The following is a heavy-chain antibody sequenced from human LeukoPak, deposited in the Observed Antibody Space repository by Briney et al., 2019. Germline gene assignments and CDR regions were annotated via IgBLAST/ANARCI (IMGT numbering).Heavy chain of an antibody. CDR2: IYTSGST. CDR1: GGAISSYY. J-gene: IGHJ6*02. D-gene: IGHD6-13*01. V-gene: IGHV4-4*07. Sequence: KPSETLSLTCTVSGGAISSYYWSWIRKPAGKGLEWIGRIYTSGSTNYNPSLKSRVTMSVDTSKIQFSLKLSSVTAADTAVYYCARVLASSSSFAYYYGMDVWGQGTTVTVSS. CDR3: ARVLASSSSFAYYYGMDV.